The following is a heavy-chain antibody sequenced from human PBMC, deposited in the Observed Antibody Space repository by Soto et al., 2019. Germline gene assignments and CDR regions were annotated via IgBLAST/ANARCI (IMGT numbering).Heavy chain of an antibody. V-gene: IGHV4-59*01. CDR2: VFFTGST. D-gene: IGHD4-17*01. Sequence: QVQLRESGPVLLRPSETLCLTCTVSGGSIRNYYLTWIRQSPGKGLEWIGHVFFTGSTKYSPSLESRVTISVDTPQNQFSLSLTSVTTADTAVYYCAREDGDFVYVHWGQGTLVTVSS. CDR1: GGSIRNYY. J-gene: IGHJ4*02. CDR3: AREDGDFVYVH.